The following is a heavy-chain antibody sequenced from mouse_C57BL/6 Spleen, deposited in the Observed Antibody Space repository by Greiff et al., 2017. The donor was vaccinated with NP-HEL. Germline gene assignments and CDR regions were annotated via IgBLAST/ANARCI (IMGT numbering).Heavy chain of an antibody. CDR3: ARETTVVSYWYFDV. V-gene: IGHV1-53*01. Sequence: QVQLQQPGTELVKPGASVKLSCKASGYTFTSYWMHWVKQRPGQGLEWIGNINPSNGGTNYNEKFKSKATLTVDKSSSTAYMQLSSLTSEDSAVYYCARETTVVSYWYFDVWGTRTTVTVSS. CDR1: GYTFTSYW. CDR2: INPSNGGT. J-gene: IGHJ1*03. D-gene: IGHD1-1*01.